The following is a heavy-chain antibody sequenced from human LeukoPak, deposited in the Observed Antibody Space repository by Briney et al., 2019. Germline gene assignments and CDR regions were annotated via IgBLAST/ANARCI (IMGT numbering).Heavy chain of an antibody. CDR1: GGSFSGYY. D-gene: IGHD5-12*01. V-gene: IGHV4-34*01. CDR3: ARDRYSGYDHYFDY. J-gene: IGHJ4*02. CDR2: INHSGST. Sequence: SETLSLTCAVYGGSFSGYYWSWIRQPPGKGLEWIGEINHSGSTNYNPSLKSRVTISVDTSKNQFSLKLSSATAADTAVYYCARDRYSGYDHYFDYWGQGTLVTVSS.